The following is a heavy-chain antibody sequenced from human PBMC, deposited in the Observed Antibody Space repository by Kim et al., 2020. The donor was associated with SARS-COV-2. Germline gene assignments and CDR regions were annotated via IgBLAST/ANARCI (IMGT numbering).Heavy chain of an antibody. Sequence: GESLKISCKGSGYSFTSYWIGWVRQMPGKGLEWMGIIYPGDSDTRYSPSFQGQVTISADKSISTAYLQWSSLKASDTAMYYCARKLGYCSSTSCYTSWFDPWGQGTLVTVSS. V-gene: IGHV5-51*01. D-gene: IGHD2-2*02. J-gene: IGHJ5*02. CDR3: ARKLGYCSSTSCYTSWFDP. CDR1: GYSFTSYW. CDR2: IYPGDSDT.